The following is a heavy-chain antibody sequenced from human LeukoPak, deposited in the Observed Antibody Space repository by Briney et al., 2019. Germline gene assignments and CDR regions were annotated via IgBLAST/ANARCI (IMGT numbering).Heavy chain of an antibody. V-gene: IGHV3-21*01. CDR3: AKETFSWNSPFDI. J-gene: IGHJ3*02. D-gene: IGHD1-7*01. CDR1: GFTFSSYS. CDR2: ISSSSSYI. Sequence: PGGSLRLSCAASGFTFSSYSMNWVRQAPGKGLEWVSSISSSSSYIYYADSVKGRFTISRDNAKNSLSLQMNSLRAEDTAVYYCAKETFSWNSPFDIWGQGTMVTVSS.